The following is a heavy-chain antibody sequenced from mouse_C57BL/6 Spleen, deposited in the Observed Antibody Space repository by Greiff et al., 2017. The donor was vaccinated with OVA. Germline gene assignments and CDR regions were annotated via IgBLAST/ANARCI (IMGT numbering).Heavy chain of an antibody. CDR2: ISSGSSTI. D-gene: IGHD4-1*01. CDR3: ASRDWDVGAMDY. J-gene: IGHJ4*01. V-gene: IGHV5-17*01. Sequence: EVKLVESGGGLVKPGGSLKLSCAASGFTFSDYGMHWVRQAPEKGLEWVAYISSGSSTIYYADTVKGRFTISRDNAKNTLFLQRTRLRSEDTAMYYCASRDWDVGAMDYWGQGTSVTVSS. CDR1: GFTFSDYG.